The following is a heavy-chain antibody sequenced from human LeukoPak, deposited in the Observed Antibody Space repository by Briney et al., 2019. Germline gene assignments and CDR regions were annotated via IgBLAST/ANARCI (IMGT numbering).Heavy chain of an antibody. J-gene: IGHJ4*02. CDR3: AKDLGRYRNNYFDY. D-gene: IGHD1-26*01. CDR2: ISGSGGGT. V-gene: IGHV3-23*01. Sequence: GGSLRLSCAASGFTVSSNYMSWVRQAPEKGLEWVSTISGSGGGTYYADSVKGRFTISRDDSKNTLYLQMNSLSAEDTAVYYCAKDLGRYRNNYFDYWGQGTLVTVSS. CDR1: GFTVSSNY.